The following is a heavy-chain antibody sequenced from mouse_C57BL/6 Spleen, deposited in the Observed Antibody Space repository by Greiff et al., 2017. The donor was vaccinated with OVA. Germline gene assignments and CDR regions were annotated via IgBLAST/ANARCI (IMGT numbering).Heavy chain of an antibody. CDR1: GFTFTDYY. CDR2: IRNKANGYTT. CDR3: ARDYGSSHWYFEV. J-gene: IGHJ1*03. Sequence: DVMLVEPGGGLVQPGGSLSLSCAASGFTFTDYYMSWVRQPPGKALEWLGFIRNKANGYTTEYSASVKGRFTISRDNSQSILYLQMNARRAEDSATYYCARDYGSSHWYFEVWGTGTTVTVSS. D-gene: IGHD1-1*01. V-gene: IGHV7-3*01.